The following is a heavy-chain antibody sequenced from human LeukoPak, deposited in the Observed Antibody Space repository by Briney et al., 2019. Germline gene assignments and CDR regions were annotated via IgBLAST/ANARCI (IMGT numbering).Heavy chain of an antibody. D-gene: IGHD4-17*01. J-gene: IGHJ4*02. CDR1: GGSISSGGYY. Sequence: SETLSLTCTVSGGSISSGGYYWSWIRQHPGKGLEWIGYIYYSGSTYYNPSLKSRVTISVDTSKNQFSLKPSSVTAADTAVYYCARCEALDYGDYQYYFDYWGQGTLVTVSS. CDR2: IYYSGST. CDR3: ARCEALDYGDYQYYFDY. V-gene: IGHV4-31*03.